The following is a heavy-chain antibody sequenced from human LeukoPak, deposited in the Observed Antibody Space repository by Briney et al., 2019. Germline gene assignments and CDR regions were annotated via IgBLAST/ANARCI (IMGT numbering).Heavy chain of an antibody. CDR3: ARGLRVSSSSGSSYYYYYYGMDV. D-gene: IGHD6-6*01. V-gene: IGHV3-7*05. J-gene: IGHJ6*02. CDR1: GFTFSSYR. Sequence: GGSLRFSCAASGFTFSSYRMSWVRQAPGKGLEWVANIKQDGSEKYYVDSVKGRFTISRDNAKNSRYLQMNSLRAEDTAVYYCARGLRVSSSSGSSYYYYYYGMDVWGQGTTVTVSS. CDR2: IKQDGSEK.